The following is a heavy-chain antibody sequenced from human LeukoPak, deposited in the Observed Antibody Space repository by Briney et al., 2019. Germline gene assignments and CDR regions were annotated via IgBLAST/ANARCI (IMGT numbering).Heavy chain of an antibody. CDR3: TTHPIYCSGGSCYSPEYYYYGMDV. J-gene: IGHJ6*02. D-gene: IGHD2-15*01. Sequence: GGSLRLSCAASGFSFSGSAMQWVRQASGKGPEWVGRIRSKANSYATAYAASVKGRFTISREDSKNTAYMQMNSLKTEDTAVYYCTTHPIYCSGGSCYSPEYYYYGMDVWGQGTTVTVSS. CDR1: GFSFSGSA. V-gene: IGHV3-73*01. CDR2: IRSKANSYAT.